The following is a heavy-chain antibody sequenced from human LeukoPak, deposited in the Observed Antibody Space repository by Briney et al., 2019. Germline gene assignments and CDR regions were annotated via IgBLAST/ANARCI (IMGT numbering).Heavy chain of an antibody. CDR1: GGSISSGDYY. CDR3: ARADIVVVPAASTSWFDP. D-gene: IGHD2-2*01. J-gene: IGHJ5*02. Sequence: SETLSLTCTVSGGSISSGDYYWSWIRQPPGKGLEWIGYIEYSGSTYYNPSLKSRVTISVDTSKNQFSLKLSSVTAADTAVYYCARADIVVVPAASTSWFDPWGQGTLVTVSS. CDR2: IEYSGST. V-gene: IGHV4-30-4*08.